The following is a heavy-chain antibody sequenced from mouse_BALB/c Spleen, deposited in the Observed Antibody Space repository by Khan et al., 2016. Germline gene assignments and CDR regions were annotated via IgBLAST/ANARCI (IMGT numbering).Heavy chain of an antibody. Sequence: VQLQQPGAELVKPGASVKLSCTASGFNIKDTYMHWVKQRPEQGLEWIGRIDPANGNTKYDPKFQGKATITADTSSNTAYLQLSSLTSEDTAVYDCARSPHDGDVGCAYGGQGTLVTGAA. CDR1: GFNIKDTY. CDR3: ARSPHDGDVGCAY. J-gene: IGHJ3*01. D-gene: IGHD2-3*01. CDR2: IDPANGNT. V-gene: IGHV14-3*02.